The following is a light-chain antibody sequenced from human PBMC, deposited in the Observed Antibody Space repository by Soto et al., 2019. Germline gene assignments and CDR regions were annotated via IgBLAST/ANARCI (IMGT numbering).Light chain of an antibody. V-gene: IGKV3-15*01. CDR2: GAA. CDR1: KSVSNN. J-gene: IGKJ4*01. Sequence: ETVMTQSPATLSESQGERATLSCRASKSVSNNLAWYQRKPGQAPRLLIYGAAARATGIPARFSGSGFGTEFTLTISSLQSEDSAVYYCQHYNEWPLTFGGGTKVEIK. CDR3: QHYNEWPLT.